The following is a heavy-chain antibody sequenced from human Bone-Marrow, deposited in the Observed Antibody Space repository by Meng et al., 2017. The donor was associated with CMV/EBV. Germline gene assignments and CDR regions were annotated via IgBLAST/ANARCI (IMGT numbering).Heavy chain of an antibody. CDR1: GGTFSSYT. CDR3: ARDGIGGNAFEI. D-gene: IGHD3-10*01. V-gene: IGHV1-69*16. Sequence: SVKVSCKASGGTFSSYTISWVRQAPGQGLEWMGRIIPILGIANYAQKFQGRVTITTDESTSTAYMELSSLRSEDTAVYYCARDGIGGNAFEIWGQGPMVTVSS. J-gene: IGHJ3*02. CDR2: IIPILGIA.